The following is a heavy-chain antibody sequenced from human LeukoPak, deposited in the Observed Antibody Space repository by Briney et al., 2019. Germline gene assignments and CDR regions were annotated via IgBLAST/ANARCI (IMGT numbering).Heavy chain of an antibody. V-gene: IGHV5-51*01. CDR3: ARTDSSGYPPNWFDP. Sequence: GESLKISCKASGYSFTTYWIGWVRQMPGKGLEWMGIVYPGGSDARYSPSFQGQVTVSADKSISTAYPHWSSLKASDTAMYYCARTDSSGYPPNWFDPWGQGTLVTVSS. CDR1: GYSFTTYW. J-gene: IGHJ5*02. D-gene: IGHD3-22*01. CDR2: VYPGGSDA.